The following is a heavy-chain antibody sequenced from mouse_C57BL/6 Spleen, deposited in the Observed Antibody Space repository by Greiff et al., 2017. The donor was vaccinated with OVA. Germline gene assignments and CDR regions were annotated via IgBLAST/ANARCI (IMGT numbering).Heavy chain of an antibody. J-gene: IGHJ4*01. V-gene: IGHV5-17*01. CDR2: ISSGSSTI. Sequence: DVMLVESGGGLVKPGGSLKLSCAASGFTFSDYGMHWVRQAPEKGLEWVAYISSGSSTIYYADTVKGRFTISRDNAKNTLFLQMTSLRSEDTDMYYCARRYDYDGAMDYWGQGTSVTVSS. CDR1: GFTFSDYG. CDR3: ARRYDYDGAMDY. D-gene: IGHD2-4*01.